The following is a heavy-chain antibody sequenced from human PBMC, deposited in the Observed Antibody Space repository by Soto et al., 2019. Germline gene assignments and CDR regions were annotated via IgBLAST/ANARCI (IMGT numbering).Heavy chain of an antibody. CDR3: AKKWNFWSGYYLDY. D-gene: IGHD3-3*01. J-gene: IGHJ4*02. CDR1: GFTFRSSA. V-gene: IGHV3-23*01. Sequence: EVQLLESGGGLVQPGGSLRLSCAASGFTFRSSAMSWVRQAPGKGLAWVSTISSSGDNTFYADSVKGRFTVSRDNSENTLYLQMNSLRAEDTAVYYCAKKWNFWSGYYLDYWGQGTLVTVSS. CDR2: ISSSGDNT.